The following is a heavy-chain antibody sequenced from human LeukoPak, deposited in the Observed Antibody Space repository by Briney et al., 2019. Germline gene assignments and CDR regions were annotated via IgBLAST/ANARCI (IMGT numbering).Heavy chain of an antibody. CDR3: VRLRRNSDTSGFYYYYDF. CDR2: ISVRSNYI. D-gene: IGHD3-22*01. Sequence: SGGSLRLSCAASGFTFNNYAMAWVRQAPGKGLEWVSSISVRSNYIYYADSVRGRFRISRDDARDSLYLQMNSLRAEDTAVYYCVRLRRNSDTSGFYYYYDFWGQGTLVTVSS. CDR1: GFTFNNYA. V-gene: IGHV3-21*01. J-gene: IGHJ4*02.